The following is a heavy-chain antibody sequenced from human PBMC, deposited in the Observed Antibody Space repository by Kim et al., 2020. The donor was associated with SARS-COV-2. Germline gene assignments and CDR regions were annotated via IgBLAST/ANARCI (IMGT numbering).Heavy chain of an antibody. CDR2: IKQDGSEK. V-gene: IGHV3-7*01. CDR1: GFTFSSYW. Sequence: GGSLRLSCAASGFTFSSYWMSWVRQAPGKGLERVANIKQDGSEKYYVDSVQGRFTISRDNAKNSLYLQMNSLRAEDTAVYYCARGYCSSTSCYARSTWDYWGQRALVTVSS. D-gene: IGHD2-2*01. J-gene: IGHJ4*02. CDR3: ARGYCSSTSCYARSTWDY.